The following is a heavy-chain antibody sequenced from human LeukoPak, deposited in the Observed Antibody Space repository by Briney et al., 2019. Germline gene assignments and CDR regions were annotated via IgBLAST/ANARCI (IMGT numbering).Heavy chain of an antibody. J-gene: IGHJ4*02. CDR3: ARDEVGYFDY. CDR1: GFTFSRSW. Sequence: GGSLRLSCAASGFTFSRSWMTWVRQAPGKGLECVANIKQDGSEKHYVDSVKGRFTISRDNGKNSLYLQMNSLRAGDTAVYYCARDEVGYFDYWGQGTLVTVSS. V-gene: IGHV3-7*01. CDR2: IKQDGSEK.